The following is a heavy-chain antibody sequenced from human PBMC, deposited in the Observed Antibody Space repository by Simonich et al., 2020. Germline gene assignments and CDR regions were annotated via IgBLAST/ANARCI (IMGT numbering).Heavy chain of an antibody. J-gene: IGHJ4*02. V-gene: IGHV3-53*01. CDR3: ARWTATGYYFDY. CDR1: GFTVSSNY. Sequence: EVQLVESGGGLIQPGGSLRLSCAASGFTVSSNYMSWVRQAPGKGLVWVSVIYSGCSTYYADSVKGRFTISRDNSKNTLYLQINSLRAEDTAVYYCARWTATGYYFDYWGQGTLVTVSS. D-gene: IGHD1-1*01. CDR2: IYSGCST.